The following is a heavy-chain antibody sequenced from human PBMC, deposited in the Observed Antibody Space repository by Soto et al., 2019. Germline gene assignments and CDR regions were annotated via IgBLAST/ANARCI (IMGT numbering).Heavy chain of an antibody. CDR1: GDSVFSSTAA. V-gene: IGHV6-1*01. J-gene: IGHJ3*02. CDR2: TYYRSKWYN. CDR3: TTDYSYGPDAFDI. Sequence: SQTLSLTCAISGDSVFSSTAAWNWIRQSPSRGLEWLGRTYYRSKWYNDYAVSVKSRITINPDTSKHQFSLQLNSVTPQDTAVYYCTTDYSYGPDAFDIWGQGTMVTVSS. D-gene: IGHD5-18*01.